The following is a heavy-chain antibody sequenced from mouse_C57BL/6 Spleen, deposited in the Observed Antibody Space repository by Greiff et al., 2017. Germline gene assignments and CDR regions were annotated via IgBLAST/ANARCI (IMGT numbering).Heavy chain of an antibody. J-gene: IGHJ2*01. CDR1: GYTFTSYT. Sequence: QVQLQQSGAELARPGASVKMSCKASGYTFTSYTMHWVKQRPGQGLEWIGYINPSSGYTKYNQKFKDKATLTADKSSSTAYMQMSSLTSEDSAVYYCSSFFYYYALYYFDYWGQGTTLTVSS. CDR3: SSFFYYYALYYFDY. CDR2: INPSSGYT. D-gene: IGHD1-1*01. V-gene: IGHV1-4*01.